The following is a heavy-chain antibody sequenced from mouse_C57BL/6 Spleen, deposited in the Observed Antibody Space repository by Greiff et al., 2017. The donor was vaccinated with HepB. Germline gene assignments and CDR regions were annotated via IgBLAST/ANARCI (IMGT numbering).Heavy chain of an antibody. J-gene: IGHJ3*01. Sequence: QVQLQQPGAELVRPGSSVKLSCKASGYTFTSYWMDWVKQRPGQGLEWIGNIYPSDSETHYNQKFKDKATLTVDKSSSTAYMQLSSLTSEDSAVYYCARSRSNSEVVAYWGQGTLVTVAA. CDR3: ARSRSNSEVVAY. D-gene: IGHD2-5*01. V-gene: IGHV1-61*01. CDR2: IYPSDSET. CDR1: GYTFTSYW.